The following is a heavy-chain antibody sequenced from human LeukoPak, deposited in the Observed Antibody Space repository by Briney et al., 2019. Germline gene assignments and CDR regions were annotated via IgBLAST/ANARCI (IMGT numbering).Heavy chain of an antibody. D-gene: IGHD5-12*01. CDR2: ISGSGGST. Sequence: ETLSLTCTVSGGSISSSGYFWGWIRQPPGKGLEWVSAISGSGGSTYYADSVKGRFTISRDNSKNTLYLQMNSLRAEDTAVYYCAPEAITPVDYWGQGTLVTVSS. CDR3: APEAITPVDY. V-gene: IGHV3-23*01. CDR1: GGSISSSGYF. J-gene: IGHJ4*02.